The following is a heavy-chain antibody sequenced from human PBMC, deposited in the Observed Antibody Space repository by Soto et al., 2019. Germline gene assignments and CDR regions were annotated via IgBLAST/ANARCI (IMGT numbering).Heavy chain of an antibody. V-gene: IGHV3-30-3*01. J-gene: IGHJ4*02. CDR2: ISYDGSNK. D-gene: IGHD6-19*01. Sequence: QVQLVESGGGVVQPGRSLRLSCAASGFTFSSYAMHWVRQAPGKGLEWVAVISYDGSNKYYADSVKGRFTISRDNSKNTLYLPMNSLRAEDTAVYYCARSQWLSEYDYWGQGTLVTVSS. CDR1: GFTFSSYA. CDR3: ARSQWLSEYDY.